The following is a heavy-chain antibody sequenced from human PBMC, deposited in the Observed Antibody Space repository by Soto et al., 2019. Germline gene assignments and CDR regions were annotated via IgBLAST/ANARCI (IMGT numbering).Heavy chain of an antibody. J-gene: IGHJ4*02. CDR3: SFQHPLYSSALYD. CDR1: GYSFAGYW. Sequence: PGESLKISCKGSGYSFAGYWITWVRQKPGKGLEWMGRIDPSDSQTYYSPSFRGHVHISVTKSITTVFLQWSSLRASDTAMYYCSFQHPLYSSALYDWGQGTLVTVSS. CDR2: IDPSDSQT. D-gene: IGHD6-19*01. V-gene: IGHV5-10-1*01.